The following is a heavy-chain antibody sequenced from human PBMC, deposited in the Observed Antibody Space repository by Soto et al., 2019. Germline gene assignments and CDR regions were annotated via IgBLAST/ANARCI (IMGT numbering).Heavy chain of an antibody. CDR1: GYTFTSYG. CDR3: ARVVGALGHWFDP. V-gene: IGHV1-18*01. D-gene: IGHD1-26*01. J-gene: IGHJ5*02. CDR2: ISAYNYNT. Sequence: QVQLVQSGAEVKKPGASVKVSCKASGYTFTSYGLSWVRQAPGQGLEWMGRISAYNYNTNYAQKLQGRVTMTTDTSTSPAYMELRSLRSDDTAVYFCARVVGALGHWFDPWGQGTLVNVSS.